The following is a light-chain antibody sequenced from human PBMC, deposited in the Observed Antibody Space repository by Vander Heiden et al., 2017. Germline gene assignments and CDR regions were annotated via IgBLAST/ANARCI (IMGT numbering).Light chain of an antibody. Sequence: QSLLPQPPSAPGTPGQTVTISCFGSSSNIGNNDAHWYQQLPGTAPKRLSYRNNQRPSGVPDRFSGSKSGTSASLAISGLRSEDEVEYDGAAWDDSLSGWVFGGGTKLTVL. V-gene: IGLV1-47*01. CDR1: SSNIGNND. CDR3: AAWDDSLSGWV. CDR2: RNN. J-gene: IGLJ3*02.